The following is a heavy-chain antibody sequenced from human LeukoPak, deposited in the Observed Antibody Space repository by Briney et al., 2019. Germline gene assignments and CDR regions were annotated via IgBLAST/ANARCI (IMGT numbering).Heavy chain of an antibody. CDR3: ARWSGNNWFDP. Sequence: SETLSLTCTVSGGSFSRYFWSWIRQPPGRGLEWIAHVSHSVNPNYSPSLKSRVTISLDTSKIQFSLKMSSVTAADTAVYYCARWSGNNWFDPWGQGTLVIVSS. V-gene: IGHV4-59*01. D-gene: IGHD3-3*01. CDR2: VSHSVNP. J-gene: IGHJ5*02. CDR1: GGSFSRYF.